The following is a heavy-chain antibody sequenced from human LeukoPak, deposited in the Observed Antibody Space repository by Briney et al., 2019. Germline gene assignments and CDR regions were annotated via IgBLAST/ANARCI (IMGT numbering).Heavy chain of an antibody. Sequence: SQTLSLTCTVSGGSIRSGGYYWSWIRQHPGKGLEWIGNIYYSGSTSYNPSLKSRVTISVDTSKNQFSLKLSSVTAADTAVYYCASYCSSTSCYRSEYFQHWGQGTLVTVSS. D-gene: IGHD2-2*02. CDR3: ASYCSSTSCYRSEYFQH. CDR2: IYYSGST. CDR1: GGSIRSGGYY. J-gene: IGHJ1*01. V-gene: IGHV4-31*03.